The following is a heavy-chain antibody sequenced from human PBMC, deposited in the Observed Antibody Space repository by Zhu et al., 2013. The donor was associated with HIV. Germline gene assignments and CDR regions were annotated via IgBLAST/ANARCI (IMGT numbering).Heavy chain of an antibody. CDR2: ILPMSGIT. J-gene: IGHJ4*02. CDR1: GYTFTNYG. CDR3: ARKRVDIATETVAKVIFDY. D-gene: IGHD2-21*01. Sequence: QVQLVQSGPEVKKPGASVKVSCKASGYTFTNYGISWVRQAPGQGLEWMGWILPMSGITNYAPPWQGRVTITADESTRTAYMELDSLRSDDSAVYYCARKRVDIATETVAKVIFDYVGPGSPGHRLL. V-gene: IGHV1-69*01.